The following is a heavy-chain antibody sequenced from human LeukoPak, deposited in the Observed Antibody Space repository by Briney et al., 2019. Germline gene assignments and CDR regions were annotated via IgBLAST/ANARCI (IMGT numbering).Heavy chain of an antibody. V-gene: IGHV3-23*01. J-gene: IGHJ4*02. CDR2: ISGSSVAT. D-gene: IGHD6-13*01. CDR3: AKDAAGPEY. Sequence: SGGSLRLSCAGSGFTFSSYAMGWVRQAPGKGLEWVSTISGSSVATYYADSLKGRFTISRDNSKNTLYLQMNNLRVEDTAVYYCAKDAAGPEYWGQGTLVTVST. CDR1: GFTFSSYA.